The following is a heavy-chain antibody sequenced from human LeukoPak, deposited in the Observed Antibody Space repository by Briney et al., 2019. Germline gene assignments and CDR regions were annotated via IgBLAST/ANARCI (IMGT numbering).Heavy chain of an antibody. D-gene: IGHD3-22*01. J-gene: IGHJ3*02. V-gene: IGHV1-46*01. CDR1: GYTFTSYY. Sequence: GASVKVSCKASGYTFTSYYMHWVRQAPGQGLEWMGIINPSGVSTSYAQKFQGRVTMTRDTSTSIVYMELSSLRSEDTAVYYCARPSNHYYDSSANNAFDIWGQGTMVTVSS. CDR3: ARPSNHYYDSSANNAFDI. CDR2: INPSGVST.